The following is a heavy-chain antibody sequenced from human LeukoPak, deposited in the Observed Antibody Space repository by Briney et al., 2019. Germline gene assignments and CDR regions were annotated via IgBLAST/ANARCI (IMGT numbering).Heavy chain of an antibody. V-gene: IGHV3-7*01. CDR1: GFTFSSYW. J-gene: IGHJ4*02. Sequence: GGSLRLSCAASGFTFSSYWMSWVRQAPGKGLEWVANIKKDGSEKYYVDSVKGRFIISRDNAKNSLYLQMNNLRVEDTAVYYCARAWGYFDYWGQGTLVTVSS. CDR2: IKKDGSEK. D-gene: IGHD3-16*01. CDR3: ARAWGYFDY.